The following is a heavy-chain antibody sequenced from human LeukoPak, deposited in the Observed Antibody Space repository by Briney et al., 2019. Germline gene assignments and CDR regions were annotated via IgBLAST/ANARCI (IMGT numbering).Heavy chain of an antibody. CDR2: VYYSGTT. J-gene: IGHJ4*02. CDR1: GGSISGGRYY. Sequence: SETLSLTCTVSGGSISGGRYYWAWIRQPPGKGLEWIGSVYYSGTTYYNPSPESRVTISVDTSKNQFSLKLSSVTAADTAVHYCARQVSYDTSAYNYWGQGILVTVSS. D-gene: IGHD3-22*01. V-gene: IGHV4-39*07. CDR3: ARQVSYDTSAYNY.